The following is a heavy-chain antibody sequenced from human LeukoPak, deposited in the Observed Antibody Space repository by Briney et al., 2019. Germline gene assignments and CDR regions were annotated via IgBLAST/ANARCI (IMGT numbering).Heavy chain of an antibody. J-gene: IGHJ4*02. Sequence: ASVKVSCKASGGTFSSYAISWVRQAPGQGLEWMGGIIPIFGTANYAQKFQGRVTMTRDTSISTAYMELSRLTSDDTAVYYCARGREVAGTVGYWGQGTLVTVSS. CDR1: GGTFSSYA. V-gene: IGHV1-69*05. D-gene: IGHD6-19*01. CDR3: ARGREVAGTVGY. CDR2: IIPIFGTA.